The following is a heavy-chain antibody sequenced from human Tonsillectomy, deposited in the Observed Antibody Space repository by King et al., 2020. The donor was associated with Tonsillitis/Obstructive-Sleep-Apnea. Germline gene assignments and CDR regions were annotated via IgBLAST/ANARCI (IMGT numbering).Heavy chain of an antibody. J-gene: IGHJ5*02. Sequence: ITLKESGPTLVNPTQTLTLTCTFSGFSLSTSGVGVAWIRHPPGKALEWLALVYWDDDKRYSPSLRSRLTITKDTSKNQVVLTMTNMDPVDTATYYCAHRYYHDTPKNAVNWFGPWGQGTLVTVSS. D-gene: IGHD3-22*01. CDR1: GFSLSTSGVG. CDR3: AHRYYHDTPKNAVNWFGP. V-gene: IGHV2-5*02. CDR2: VYWDDDK.